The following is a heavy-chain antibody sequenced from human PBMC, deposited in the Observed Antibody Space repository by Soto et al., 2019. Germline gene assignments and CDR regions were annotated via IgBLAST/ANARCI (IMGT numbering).Heavy chain of an antibody. CDR3: AMGTGTFEY. D-gene: IGHD1-1*01. CDR2: TYYRSKGYN. V-gene: IGHV6-1*01. Sequence: SQTLSLAFAICGDSVSGNSAAWNWIRQSPWRGLEWLGRTYYRSKGYNDYAGSAKSRIRINADTSKNQYSVQLNSVTPDDTAVYYCAMGTGTFEYWGPGILVTVSS. J-gene: IGHJ4*02. CDR1: GDSVSGNSAA.